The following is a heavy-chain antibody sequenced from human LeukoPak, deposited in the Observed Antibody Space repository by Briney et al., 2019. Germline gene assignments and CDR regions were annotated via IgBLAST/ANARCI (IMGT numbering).Heavy chain of an antibody. D-gene: IGHD3-10*01. V-gene: IGHV1-2*02. CDR2: INPNSGGT. Sequence: GASVKVSCKASGYTFTGYYMHWVRQAPGQGLEWMGWINPNSGGTNYAQKFQGRVTMTRDTSISTAYMELSRLRSEDTAVYYCARGYLYYYGSGSTDYWGQGTLVTVSS. CDR1: GYTFTGYY. CDR3: ARGYLYYYGSGSTDY. J-gene: IGHJ4*02.